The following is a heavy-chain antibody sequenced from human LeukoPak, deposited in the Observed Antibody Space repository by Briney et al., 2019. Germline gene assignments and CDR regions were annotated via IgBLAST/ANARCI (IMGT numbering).Heavy chain of an antibody. CDR2: IKQDGSEK. CDR3: ARGPESSGDRYFDS. D-gene: IGHD2-21*01. J-gene: IGHJ4*02. CDR1: GFTFSSYW. Sequence: GGSLRLSCAASGFTFSSYWMSWVRQAPGKGLEWVANIKQDGSEKYYADSVKGRFTISRDNAKNSLFLQMNSLRADDTAVYYCARGPESSGDRYFDSWGQGTLVTVSS. V-gene: IGHV3-7*05.